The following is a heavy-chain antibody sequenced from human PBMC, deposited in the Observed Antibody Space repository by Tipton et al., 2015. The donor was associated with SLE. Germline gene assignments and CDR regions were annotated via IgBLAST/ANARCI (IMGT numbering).Heavy chain of an antibody. CDR2: TYYSGST. CDR3: RLITITSLFDY. Sequence: WVRQAPGKGLEWIGSTYYSGSTYYNPSLKSRVTISVDTSKNQFSLKLSSVTAADTAVYYCRLITITSLFDYWGQGTLVTVSS. V-gene: IGHV4-39*07. D-gene: IGHD3-16*01. J-gene: IGHJ4*02.